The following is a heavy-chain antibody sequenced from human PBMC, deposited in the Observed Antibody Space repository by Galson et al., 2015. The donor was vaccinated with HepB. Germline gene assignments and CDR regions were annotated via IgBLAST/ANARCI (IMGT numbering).Heavy chain of an antibody. Sequence: LRLSCAASGVSFRTHWMHWVRQAPGKGLVWVARINSDESRITYADSVKGRFTISRDNAKNTLYLQMNSVRAEDTAVYYCAGDRSSWGIDYWGQGTLVTVSS. CDR2: INSDESRI. J-gene: IGHJ4*02. CDR1: GVSFRTHW. D-gene: IGHD3-16*01. V-gene: IGHV3-74*03. CDR3: AGDRSSWGIDY.